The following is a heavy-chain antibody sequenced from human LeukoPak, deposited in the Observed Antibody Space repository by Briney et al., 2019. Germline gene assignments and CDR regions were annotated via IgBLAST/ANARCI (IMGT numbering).Heavy chain of an antibody. V-gene: IGHV4-4*02. Sequence: SGTLSLTCAVSGGSISSSNWWSWVRQPPGKGLEWIGEIYHSGSTNYNPSLKSRVTISVDKSKNQFSLKLSSVTAADTAVYYCATRRHYYGSGSYYLYANWFDPWGQGTLVTVSS. CDR3: ATRRHYYGSGSYYLYANWFDP. CDR2: IYHSGST. J-gene: IGHJ5*02. D-gene: IGHD3-10*01. CDR1: GGSISSSNW.